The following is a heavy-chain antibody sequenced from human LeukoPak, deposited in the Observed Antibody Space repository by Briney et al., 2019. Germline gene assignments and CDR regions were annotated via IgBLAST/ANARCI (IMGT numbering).Heavy chain of an antibody. V-gene: IGHV4-39*02. CDR1: GGSITSYTHY. J-gene: IGHJ5*02. D-gene: IGHD6-6*01. Sequence: SETLSLTCTVSGGSITSYTHYWGWIRQPPGKGLEWIATVYYTGGTYYNPSLKSRVTISIDTSRNHFSLKLTSVIAADTAMYYCVSNSSSSPWFDPWGQRTLVTVSS. CDR3: VSNSSSSPWFDP. CDR2: VYYTGGT.